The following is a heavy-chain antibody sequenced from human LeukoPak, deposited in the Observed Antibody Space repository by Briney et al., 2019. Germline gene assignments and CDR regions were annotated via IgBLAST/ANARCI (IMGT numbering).Heavy chain of an antibody. V-gene: IGHV4-59*12. D-gene: IGHD4-17*01. J-gene: IGHJ4*02. CDR1: GGSISSYY. CDR2: IYHSGST. CDR3: ASSPGDYGGGYYFDY. Sequence: SETLSLTCTVSGGSISSYYWSWIRQPPGKGLEWIGEIYHSGSTNYNPSLKSRVTISVDTSKNQFSLKLSSVTAADTAVYYCASSPGDYGGGYYFDYWGQGTLVTVSS.